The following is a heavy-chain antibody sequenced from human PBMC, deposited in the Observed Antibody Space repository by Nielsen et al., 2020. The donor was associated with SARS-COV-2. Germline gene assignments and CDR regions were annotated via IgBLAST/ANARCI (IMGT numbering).Heavy chain of an antibody. D-gene: IGHD3-3*01. J-gene: IGHJ6*02. V-gene: IGHV3-20*01. CDR2: INWNGGST. CDR3: ARAAPRITIFGVVSRGYYYYGMDV. Sequence: GRQPPGKGLERVSGINWNGGSTGYADSVKGRFTISRDNAKNTLYLQMNSLRAEDTALYHCARAAPRITIFGVVSRGYYYYGMDVWGQGTTVTVSS.